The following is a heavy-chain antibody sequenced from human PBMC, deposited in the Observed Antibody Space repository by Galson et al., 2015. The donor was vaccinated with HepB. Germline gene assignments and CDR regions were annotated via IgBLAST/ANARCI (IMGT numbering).Heavy chain of an antibody. J-gene: IGHJ4*02. CDR2: IIPILGIA. CDR1: GGTFSSYA. CDR3: ARDRSLVGAPFTSCYGY. V-gene: IGHV1-69*04. Sequence: SVKVSCKASGGTFSSYAISWVRQAPGQGLEWMGRIIPILGIANYAQKFQGRVTITADKSTSTAYMELSSLRSDDTAVYYCARDRSLVGAPFTSCYGYWGQGTLVTVSS. D-gene: IGHD2-2*01.